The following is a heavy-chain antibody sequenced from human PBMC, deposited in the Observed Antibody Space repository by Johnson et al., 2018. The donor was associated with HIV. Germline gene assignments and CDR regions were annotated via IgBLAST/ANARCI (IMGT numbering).Heavy chain of an antibody. V-gene: IGHV3-7*01. D-gene: IGHD6-6*01. CDR3: ARDRHSSSFDAFDI. CDR1: GFTFSSYW. CDR2: IKQDGSEK. Sequence: MQLVESGGGLVQPGGSLRLSCAASGFTFSSYWMSWVRQAPGKGLEWVANIKQDGSEKYYVDSVKGRFTISRDNAKNSLYLQMNSLRAEDTAVYYCARDRHSSSFDAFDIWGQGTMVTVSS. J-gene: IGHJ3*02.